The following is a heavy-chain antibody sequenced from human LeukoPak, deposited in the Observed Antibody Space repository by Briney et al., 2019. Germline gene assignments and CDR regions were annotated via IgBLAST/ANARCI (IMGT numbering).Heavy chain of an antibody. Sequence: GGSLRLSCAASGFTFSDYYMSWIRQAPGKGLEWVSYISSSGSTIYYADSVKGRFTISRDNAKNSLYLQMNSLRAEDTALYYCAKVPTRHYYDSSGYYYDYFDLWGRGTLVTVSS. CDR2: ISSSGSTI. D-gene: IGHD3-22*01. V-gene: IGHV3-11*01. CDR3: AKVPTRHYYDSSGYYYDYFDL. CDR1: GFTFSDYY. J-gene: IGHJ2*01.